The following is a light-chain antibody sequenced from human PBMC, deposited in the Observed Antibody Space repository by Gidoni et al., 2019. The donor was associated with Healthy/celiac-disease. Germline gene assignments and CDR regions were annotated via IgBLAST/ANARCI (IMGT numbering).Light chain of an antibody. J-gene: IGKJ1*01. CDR2: GAS. Sequence: EIVLTQSPGTLSLSPGERATLSCRASQSVSSSYLAWYQQKPGQAPRLLIYGASSRATGIPDRFSGSGSGTDFTLTISRLEPEDFAVYYCQQYGSSPPYTFXQXTKVEIK. CDR3: QQYGSSPPYT. V-gene: IGKV3-20*01. CDR1: QSVSSSY.